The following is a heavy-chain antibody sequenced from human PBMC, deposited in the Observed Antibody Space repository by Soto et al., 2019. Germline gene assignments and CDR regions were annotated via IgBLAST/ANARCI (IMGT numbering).Heavy chain of an antibody. J-gene: IGHJ4*02. D-gene: IGHD5-12*01. V-gene: IGHV2-5*01. CDR3: AHPGYSSSWTVFDY. CDR1: GFSLSTSGAG. CDR2: ILWTDDQ. Sequence: QITLKESGPTLVKPTQTLTLTCTFSGFSLSTSGAGVCWIRQPPGKALECLALILWTDDQRGRTSLKTRLPVIYATAKNRVVLTMTNIDPVDTATYYCAHPGYSSSWTVFDYWGQEPLLSASS.